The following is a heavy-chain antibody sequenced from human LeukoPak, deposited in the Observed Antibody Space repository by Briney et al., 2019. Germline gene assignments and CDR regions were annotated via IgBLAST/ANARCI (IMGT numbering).Heavy chain of an antibody. CDR2: ISSSSSYI. J-gene: IGHJ4*02. V-gene: IGHV3-21*01. CDR1: GFTFSSYS. Sequence: GGSLRLSCAASGFTFSSYSMNWVRQAPGKGLEWVSSISSSSSYIYYADSVKGRFTISRDNAKNSLYMQMNSLRAEDTAVYYCARGLAPYYYGSGSYFGLDYWGQGTLVTVSS. D-gene: IGHD3-10*01. CDR3: ARGLAPYYYGSGSYFGLDY.